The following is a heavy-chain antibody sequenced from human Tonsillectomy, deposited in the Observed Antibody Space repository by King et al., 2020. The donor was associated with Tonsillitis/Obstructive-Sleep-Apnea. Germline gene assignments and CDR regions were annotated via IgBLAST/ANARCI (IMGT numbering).Heavy chain of an antibody. CDR2: IYSGGST. Sequence: VQLVESGGGLIQPGGSLRLSCAASGFTVSNNYISWVRQAPGKGMEWVSVIYSGGSTYYADTVKGRLTISRDNSKNTVYLQMNSLRAEDAAVYYCASGYCSGGSSPHYYYMDVWGKGTTVTVS. J-gene: IGHJ6*03. V-gene: IGHV3-53*01. CDR1: GFTVSNNY. CDR3: ASGYCSGGSSPHYYYMDV. D-gene: IGHD2-15*01.